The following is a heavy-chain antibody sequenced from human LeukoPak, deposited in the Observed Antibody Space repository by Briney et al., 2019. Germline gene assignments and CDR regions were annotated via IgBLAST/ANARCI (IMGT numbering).Heavy chain of an antibody. CDR1: GGSISSNSYY. CDR3: ARQGAKFSNYYYYYGMDV. V-gene: IGHV4-39*01. CDR2: IYYSGST. J-gene: IGHJ6*02. Sequence: SETLSLTCTVSGGSISSNSYYWGWIRQPPGKGLEWIGSIYYSGSTYYNPSLKSRVTISVDTSKNQFSLKLSSVTAADTAVYYCARQGAKFSNYYYYYGMDVWGQGTTVTVSS. D-gene: IGHD1-26*01.